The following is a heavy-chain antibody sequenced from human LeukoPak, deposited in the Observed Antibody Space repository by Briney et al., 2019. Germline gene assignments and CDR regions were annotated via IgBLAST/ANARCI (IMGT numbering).Heavy chain of an antibody. D-gene: IGHD3-16*01. J-gene: IGHJ6*02. V-gene: IGHV1-24*01. Sequence: ASVKVSCKVSGKTLSELSMHWVRRAPGKGLEWMGGFDPENGETIYAQMFQGRVTLTEDRSTDTTYMEMSSLRSEDTAVYYCAKGGSNPGRHNSAWGSMDVWGQGTTVTVSS. CDR3: AKGGSNPGRHNSAWGSMDV. CDR2: FDPENGET. CDR1: GKTLSELS.